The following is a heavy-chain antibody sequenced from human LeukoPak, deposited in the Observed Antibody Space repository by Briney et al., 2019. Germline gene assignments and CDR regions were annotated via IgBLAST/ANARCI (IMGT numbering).Heavy chain of an antibody. CDR2: ISGSGGST. Sequence: GGSLRLSCATSGFIFSTYALSWVRQAPGKGLEWASSISGSGGSTYHADSVKGRFTISRDSSKNTLYLQMNSLRAEDTAIYYCARVIRAAPGKGYFDYWGRGTLVTVSS. CDR3: ARVIRAAPGKGYFDY. D-gene: IGHD6-13*01. CDR1: GFIFSTYA. J-gene: IGHJ4*03. V-gene: IGHV3-23*01.